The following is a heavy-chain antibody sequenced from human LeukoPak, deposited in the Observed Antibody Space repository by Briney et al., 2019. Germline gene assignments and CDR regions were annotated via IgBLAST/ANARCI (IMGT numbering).Heavy chain of an antibody. V-gene: IGHV4-39*07. Sequence: SETLSLTCTVSGGSISSSSYYWGWIRQPPGKGLEWIGSIYYSGSTYYNPSLKSRVTIPVDTSKNQFSLKLSSVTAADTAVYYCARRWELPPLFDYWGQGTLVTVSS. D-gene: IGHD1-26*01. CDR2: IYYSGST. CDR3: ARRWELPPLFDY. CDR1: GGSISSSSYY. J-gene: IGHJ4*02.